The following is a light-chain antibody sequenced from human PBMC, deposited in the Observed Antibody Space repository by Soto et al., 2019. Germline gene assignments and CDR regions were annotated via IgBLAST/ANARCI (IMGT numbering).Light chain of an antibody. CDR2: GAS. Sequence: EIVLTQSPGTLSLSPGVRATLSCRASHSVSSSYLAWYQQKPGQAPRLLIYGASSRATGIPDRFSGSGSGTDFTLTIGSLEPEDFAVYYCQQYGSSPPYTFGPGPKVDIK. CDR1: HSVSSSY. V-gene: IGKV3-20*01. J-gene: IGKJ3*01. CDR3: QQYGSSPPYT.